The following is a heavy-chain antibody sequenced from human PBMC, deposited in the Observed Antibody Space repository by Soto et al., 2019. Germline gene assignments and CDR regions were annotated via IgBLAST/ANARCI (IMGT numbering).Heavy chain of an antibody. J-gene: IGHJ6*02. CDR2: IWYDGSNK. Sequence: QVQLVESGVGVVQPGRSLRLSCAASGFTFSSYGMHWVRQAPGKGLEWVAVIWYDGSNKYYADSVKGRFTISRDNSKNTLYLQMNSLRAEDTAVYYCAREPVPYYYYGMDVWGQGTTVTVSS. CDR3: AREPVPYYYYGMDV. D-gene: IGHD2-2*01. CDR1: GFTFSSYG. V-gene: IGHV3-33*01.